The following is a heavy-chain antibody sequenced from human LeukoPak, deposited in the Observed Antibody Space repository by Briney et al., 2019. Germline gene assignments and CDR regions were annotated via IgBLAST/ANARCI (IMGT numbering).Heavy chain of an antibody. Sequence: SETLSLTCAVYGGSFSGYYWSWIRKPPGKGLEWIGEINHSGSTNYNPSLKSRVTISVDTSKNQFSLKLSSVTAADTAVYYCARGRGTVTTYPWFDPWGQGTLVTVSS. CDR1: GGSFSGYY. J-gene: IGHJ5*02. D-gene: IGHD4-11*01. V-gene: IGHV4-34*01. CDR2: INHSGST. CDR3: ARGRGTVTTYPWFDP.